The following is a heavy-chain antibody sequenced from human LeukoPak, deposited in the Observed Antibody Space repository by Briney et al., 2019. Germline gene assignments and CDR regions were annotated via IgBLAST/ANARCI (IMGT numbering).Heavy chain of an antibody. CDR2: ISYDGSNK. J-gene: IGHJ4*02. CDR1: GFTFSSYA. CDR3: AGGERGYYDSSGYYYGGFDY. Sequence: PGGSLRLSCAASGFTFSSYAMHWVRQAPGKGLEWVAVISYDGSNKYYADSVKGRFTISRDNSKNTLYLQMNSLRAEDTAVYYCAGGERGYYDSSGYYYGGFDYWGQGTLVTVSS. V-gene: IGHV3-30-3*01. D-gene: IGHD3-22*01.